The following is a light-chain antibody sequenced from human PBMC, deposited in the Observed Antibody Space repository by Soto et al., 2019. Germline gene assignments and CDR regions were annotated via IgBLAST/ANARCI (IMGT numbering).Light chain of an antibody. V-gene: IGKV3-11*01. CDR2: DAS. CDR3: QQRSNWPIFT. J-gene: IGKJ3*01. Sequence: EIVLTQSPATLSLSPGERATLSCRASQSVSSYLAWYQQKPGQAPRLLIYDASNRATGIPARFSGSGSGTDFTLTISSLEPEDFAVYYCQQRSNWPIFTFVPGTKVDIK. CDR1: QSVSSY.